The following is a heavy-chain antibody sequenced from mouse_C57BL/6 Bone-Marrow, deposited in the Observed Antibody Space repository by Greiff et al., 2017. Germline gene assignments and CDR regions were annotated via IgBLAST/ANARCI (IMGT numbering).Heavy chain of an antibody. J-gene: IGHJ4*01. Sequence: DVKLVESGGDLVKPGGSLKLSCAASGFTFSSYGMSWVRQTPDQRLEWVATISSGGSYTYSPDSVKGRFTISRDNAKNTLYLQMSSLKSEDTAMYYCARQGDYDGDAMDDWGKGTSVTVSS. CDR1: GFTFSSYG. CDR2: ISSGGSYT. CDR3: ARQGDYDGDAMDD. V-gene: IGHV5-6*02. D-gene: IGHD2-4*01.